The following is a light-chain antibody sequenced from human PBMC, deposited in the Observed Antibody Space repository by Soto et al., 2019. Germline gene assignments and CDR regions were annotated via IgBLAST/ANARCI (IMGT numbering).Light chain of an antibody. CDR3: QQFSSYPLT. J-gene: IGKJ4*01. Sequence: ILLTQSPCTLSLSPGERATLSCRASQSVSSNYLAWYQQKPGQAPRLLINGASTRATGIPERFSGSGSGTDFTLTISRLEPEDFEVYYCQQFSSYPLTFGGGTKVDIK. V-gene: IGKV3-20*01. CDR1: QSVSSNY. CDR2: GAS.